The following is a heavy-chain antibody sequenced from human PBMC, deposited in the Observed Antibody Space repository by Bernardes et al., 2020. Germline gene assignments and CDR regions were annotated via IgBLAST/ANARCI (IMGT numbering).Heavy chain of an antibody. Sequence: SVKVSCKASGGTFSSYAISWVRQAPGQGLEWMGGIIPIFGIANYAQKFQGRVTITADKSTSTAYMELSSLRSEDTAVYYCARLNSLPPYGDYAGGAFDIWGQGTMVTVSS. CDR1: GGTFSSYA. V-gene: IGHV1-69*10. J-gene: IGHJ3*02. CDR2: IIPIFGIA. D-gene: IGHD4-17*01. CDR3: ARLNSLPPYGDYAGGAFDI.